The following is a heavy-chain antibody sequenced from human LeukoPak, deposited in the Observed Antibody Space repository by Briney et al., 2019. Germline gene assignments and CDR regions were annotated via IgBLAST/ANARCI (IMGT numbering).Heavy chain of an antibody. J-gene: IGHJ5*02. Sequence: PSETLSLTCTVSGYSISSGYYWGWIRQPPGKGLEWIGSIYHSGSTYYNPSLKSRVTISVDTSKNQFSLKLSSVTAADTALYYCARDGMWHYGSGLDPWGQGTLVTASS. D-gene: IGHD3-10*01. V-gene: IGHV4-38-2*02. CDR1: GYSISSGYY. CDR2: IYHSGST. CDR3: ARDGMWHYGSGLDP.